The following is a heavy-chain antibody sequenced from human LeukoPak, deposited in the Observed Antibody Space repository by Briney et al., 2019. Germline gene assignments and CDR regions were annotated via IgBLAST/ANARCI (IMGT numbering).Heavy chain of an antibody. CDR1: GFTFNNYA. J-gene: IGHJ5*02. Sequence: GGSLRLSCAASGFTFNNYAMTWVRQAPGKGLQWVSAIDGRGTSAYYVDSVRGRFTISRDNSKNTLYLEMNSLRAEDTAVYYCAIDGAGFDTWGQGVLVTVSS. V-gene: IGHV3-23*01. CDR2: IDGRGTSA. CDR3: AIDGAGFDT.